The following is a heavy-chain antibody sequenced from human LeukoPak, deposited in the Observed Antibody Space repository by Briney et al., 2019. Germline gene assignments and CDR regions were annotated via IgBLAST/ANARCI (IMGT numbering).Heavy chain of an antibody. CDR2: IKSKTDGGTT. V-gene: IGHV3-15*01. Sequence: PGGSLRLSCAASGFTFCNAWMSWVRQAPGKGLEWVGRIKSKTDGGTTDYAAPVKGRFTISRDDSKNTLYLQMNSLKTEDTAVYYCTTDYCSGGSCYSGYYFDYWGQGTLVTVSS. D-gene: IGHD2-15*01. CDR3: TTDYCSGGSCYSGYYFDY. J-gene: IGHJ4*02. CDR1: GFTFCNAW.